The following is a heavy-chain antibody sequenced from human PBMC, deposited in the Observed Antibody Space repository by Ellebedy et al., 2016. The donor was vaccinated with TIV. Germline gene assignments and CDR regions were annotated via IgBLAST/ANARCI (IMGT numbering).Heavy chain of an antibody. Sequence: GESLKISCAASGFTFSAFAMSLVRQAPGKGLEWVSGISGSGGSSYQADSVKGRLTISRDNSKNTLFLQMNNLRAEDTAVYYCARYLGLHGYPAPAAHWGQGTLVAVSS. CDR1: GFTFSAFA. CDR2: ISGSGGSS. V-gene: IGHV3-23*01. D-gene: IGHD3-9*01. CDR3: ARYLGLHGYPAPAAH. J-gene: IGHJ4*02.